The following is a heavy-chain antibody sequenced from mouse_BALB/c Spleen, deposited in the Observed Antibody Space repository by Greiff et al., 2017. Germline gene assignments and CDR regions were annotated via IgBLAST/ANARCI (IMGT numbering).Heavy chain of an antibody. J-gene: IGHJ3*01. D-gene: IGHD2-1*01. CDR1: GFTFSDYY. Sequence: EVMLVESGGGLVKPGGSLKLSCAASGFTFSDYYMYWVRQTPEKRLEWVATISDGGSYTYYPDSVKGRFTISRDNAKNNLYLQMSSLKSEDTAMYYCARHGAYGNYVWFAYWGQGTLVTVSA. V-gene: IGHV5-4*02. CDR3: ARHGAYGNYVWFAY. CDR2: ISDGGSYT.